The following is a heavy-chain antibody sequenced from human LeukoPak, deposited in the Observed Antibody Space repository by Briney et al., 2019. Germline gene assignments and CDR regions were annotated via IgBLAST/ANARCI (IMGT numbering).Heavy chain of an antibody. Sequence: GRFLRLSCAASGFTFSSYGMHWARQAPGKGLEWVAVISYDGSNKYYADSVKGRFTISRDNSKNTLYLQMNSLRAEDTAVYYCASQGDCSSTSCYPYFQHWGQGTLVTVSS. CDR1: GFTFSSYG. CDR3: ASQGDCSSTSCYPYFQH. V-gene: IGHV3-30*03. D-gene: IGHD2-2*01. J-gene: IGHJ1*01. CDR2: ISYDGSNK.